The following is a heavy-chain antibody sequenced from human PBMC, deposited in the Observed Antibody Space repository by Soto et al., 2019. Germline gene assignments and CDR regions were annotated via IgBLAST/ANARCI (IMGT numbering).Heavy chain of an antibody. CDR3: ARGAREMATISHLDY. J-gene: IGHJ4*02. Sequence: QVPLVESGGGVVQPGKSLRLSCTASQFPFSSYGMHWVRQAPGKGLEWLAVIGNDGSNEYYGDAVNGRFTMSRDNSKNTLYLQMNSLRVEDTAVYYCARGAREMATISHLDYWGQGTLVTVSS. CDR1: QFPFSSYG. V-gene: IGHV3-30*03. D-gene: IGHD5-12*01. CDR2: IGNDGSNE.